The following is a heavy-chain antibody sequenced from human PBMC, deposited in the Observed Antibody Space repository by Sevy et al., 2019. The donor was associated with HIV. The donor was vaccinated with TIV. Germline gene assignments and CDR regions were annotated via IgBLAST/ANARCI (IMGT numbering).Heavy chain of an antibody. D-gene: IGHD2-8*01. CDR2: INPSGGST. CDR3: ARDLIVLTLYYYYGMDV. CDR1: GYTFTSYY. J-gene: IGHJ6*02. V-gene: IGHV1-46*01. Sequence: ASVKVSCKASGYTFTSYYMHWVRQAPGQGLEWMGIINPSGGSTSYAQTFQGRVTMTRDTSTSTVYMELSSLRSEDTAVYYCARDLIVLTLYYYYGMDVWGQGTTVTVSS.